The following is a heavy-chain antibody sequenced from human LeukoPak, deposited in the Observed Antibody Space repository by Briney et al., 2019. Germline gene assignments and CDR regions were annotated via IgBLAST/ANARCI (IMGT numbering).Heavy chain of an antibody. CDR3: ARGSGKGLQLRFLEWLTPNWFDP. J-gene: IGHJ5*02. CDR2: INPSGGST. CDR1: GYTFTSYY. V-gene: IGHV1-46*01. D-gene: IGHD3-3*01. Sequence: GASVKVSCKASGYTFTSYYMHWVRQAPRQGLEWMGIINPSGGSTSYAQKFQGRVTMTRDTSTSTVYMELSSLRSEDTAVYYCARGSGKGLQLRFLEWLTPNWFDPWGQGTLVTVSS.